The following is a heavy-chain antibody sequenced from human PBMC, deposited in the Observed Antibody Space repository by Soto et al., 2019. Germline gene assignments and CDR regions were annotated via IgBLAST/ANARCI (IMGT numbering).Heavy chain of an antibody. Sequence: QVQLVESGGGVVQPGRSLRLSCAASGFTFSSYAMHWVRQAPGKGLEWVAAISYDGSNKYYADSVKGRFTISRDNSKNTLYLKMNPRRAEDAAVYYCARGSYSRAYFDLWGRGTLVTVCS. CDR3: ARGSYSRAYFDL. CDR1: GFTFSSYA. J-gene: IGHJ2*01. D-gene: IGHD4-4*01. V-gene: IGHV3-30-3*01. CDR2: ISYDGSNK.